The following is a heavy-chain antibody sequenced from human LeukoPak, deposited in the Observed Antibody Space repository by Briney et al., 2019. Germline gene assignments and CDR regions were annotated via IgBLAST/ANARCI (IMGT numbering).Heavy chain of an antibody. J-gene: IGHJ4*02. CDR2: IKQGGSDK. CDR3: ARVLPVASRDY. V-gene: IGHV3-7*01. D-gene: IGHD2-2*01. Sequence: GGSMRLSCAASGFTFSTHWMSWVRQAPGKGLEWVANIKQGGSDKFYVDSVKGRFTISRDSAKNSMYLQMSSLRAEDTAIYYCARVLPVASRDYWGQGTLVTVSS. CDR1: GFTFSTHW.